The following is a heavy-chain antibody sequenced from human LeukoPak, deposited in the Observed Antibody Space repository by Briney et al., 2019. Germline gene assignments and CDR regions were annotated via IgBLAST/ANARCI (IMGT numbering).Heavy chain of an antibody. CDR2: IKKDGSEK. CDR1: GFTFSAYS. CDR3: ARGFQSGGSPV. Sequence: GGSLRLSCAPSGFTFSAYSLSWVRQAPGKGLEWVAKIKKDGSEKDYVDSVKGRFTISRDNDKGSLYLQLNSLRVEDTAIHYCARGFQSGGSPVWGQGTLVTVSS. D-gene: IGHD2-15*01. V-gene: IGHV3-7*01. J-gene: IGHJ4*02.